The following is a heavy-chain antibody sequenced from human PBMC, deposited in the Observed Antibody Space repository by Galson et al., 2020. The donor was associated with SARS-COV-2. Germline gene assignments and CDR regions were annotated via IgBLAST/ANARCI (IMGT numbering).Heavy chain of an antibody. J-gene: IGHJ4*02. Sequence: TGGSLRLSCTVSGFILSDYAMSWVRQAPGKGLEWVGFIRSKAYGGTTEYAASVKGRFTISRDDSKSIAYLQMNSLKTEDTAVYYCTRNDFWSGYYFDYWGQGTLVTVSS. CDR1: GFILSDYA. CDR3: TRNDFWSGYYFDY. V-gene: IGHV3-49*04. D-gene: IGHD3-3*01. CDR2: IRSKAYGGTT.